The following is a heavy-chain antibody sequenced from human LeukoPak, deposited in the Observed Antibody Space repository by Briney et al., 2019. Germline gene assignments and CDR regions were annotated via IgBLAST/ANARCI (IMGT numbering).Heavy chain of an antibody. CDR2: INHSGST. V-gene: IGHV4-34*01. Sequence: PSETLSLTCAVCGGSFSGYYWSWIRQPPGKGLEWIGEINHSGSTNYNPSLKSRVTISVDTSKNQFSLKLSSVTAADTAVYYCARGPTYYDFWSGYYLDAFDIWGQGTMVTVSS. CDR1: GGSFSGYY. J-gene: IGHJ3*02. CDR3: ARGPTYYDFWSGYYLDAFDI. D-gene: IGHD3-3*01.